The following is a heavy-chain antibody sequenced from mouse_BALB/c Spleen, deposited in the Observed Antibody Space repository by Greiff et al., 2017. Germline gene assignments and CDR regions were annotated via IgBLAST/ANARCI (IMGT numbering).Heavy chain of an antibody. Sequence: QVQLQQPGAELVRPGASVKLSCKASGYTFTSYWINWVKQRPGQGLVWIGNIYPSDSYTNYNQKFKDKATLTVDKSSSTAYMQLSSPTSEDSAVYYCTRSRDGSIPYYFDYWGQGTTLTVSS. J-gene: IGHJ2*01. CDR2: IYPSDSYT. CDR1: GYTFTSYW. V-gene: IGHV1-69*02. D-gene: IGHD1-1*01. CDR3: TRSRDGSIPYYFDY.